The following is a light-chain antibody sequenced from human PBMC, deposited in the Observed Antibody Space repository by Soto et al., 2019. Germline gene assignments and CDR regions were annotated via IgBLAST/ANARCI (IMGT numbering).Light chain of an antibody. J-gene: IGKJ5*01. V-gene: IGKV3-20*01. CDR3: QQYGSSPRIT. Sequence: EIVLTHSPVTLTMSPGDRSTLSCRAIQSVSSSYLAWYQQKPGQAPRLLIYGASSRATGIPDRFSGSGSGTDFTLTISRLEPEDFAVYYCQQYGSSPRITFGQGTRLEIK. CDR1: QSVSSSY. CDR2: GAS.